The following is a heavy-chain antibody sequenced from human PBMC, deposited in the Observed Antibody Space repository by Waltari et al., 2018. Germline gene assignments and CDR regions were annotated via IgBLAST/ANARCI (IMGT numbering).Heavy chain of an antibody. J-gene: IGHJ6*02. CDR2: VGPKDGET. CDR1: GYTFTDYY. D-gene: IGHD1-1*01. CDR3: ARTLPPDNKSWHYYFGMDV. V-gene: IGHV1-69-2*01. Sequence: EVQLLQSGAEVKKPGATVKISCKSSGYTFTDYYIHWVKQTPGKGLEWMGRVGPKDGETIYAEKFQDRVTISADTSTDTVYMIMNGLRFDDTAIYYCARTLPPDNKSWHYYFGMDVWGQGTTVTVSS.